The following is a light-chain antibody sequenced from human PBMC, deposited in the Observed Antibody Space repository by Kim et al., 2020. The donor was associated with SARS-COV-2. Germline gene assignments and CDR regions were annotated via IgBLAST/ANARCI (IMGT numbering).Light chain of an antibody. CDR3: QQYNSYHPT. Sequence: ASLGDRVASTCRPSKGISNYLVWFQQKQGKAPNSLIYDASTLQSGVPSKFSGSGSGTDVTIPISSLQHEDFATYYCQQYNSYHPTFGQGTKVDIK. V-gene: IGKV1-16*02. CDR2: DAS. J-gene: IGKJ1*01. CDR1: KGISNY.